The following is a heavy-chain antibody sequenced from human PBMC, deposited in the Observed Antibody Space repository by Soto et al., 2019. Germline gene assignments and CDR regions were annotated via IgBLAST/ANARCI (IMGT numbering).Heavy chain of an antibody. CDR1: GYSFTSYW. CDR2: IYPGDSDT. V-gene: IGHV5-51*01. D-gene: IGHD2-8*01. Sequence: GESLKISCNGSGYSFTSYWIGWVRQMPGKGLEWMGIIYPGDSDTRYSPSFQGQVTISADKPISTAYLQWSSLKASDTAMYYCARHGYCTNGVCYSYYGMDVWGQGTTVTVSS. CDR3: ARHGYCTNGVCYSYYGMDV. J-gene: IGHJ6*02.